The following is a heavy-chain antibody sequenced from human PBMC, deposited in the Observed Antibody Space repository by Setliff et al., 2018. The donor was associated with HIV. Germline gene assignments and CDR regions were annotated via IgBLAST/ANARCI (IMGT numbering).Heavy chain of an antibody. Sequence: ASVKVSCKVSGKTLIEVSLHWVRQAPGKGLAWMGGFEPEEGETIYAQKFQGRVTMTEATSTDTAYMELSSLRSEDTAVYYCATLSWGLPRGFDNWGPGTLVTVSS. D-gene: IGHD1-26*01. V-gene: IGHV1-24*01. J-gene: IGHJ4*02. CDR1: GKTLIEVS. CDR3: ATLSWGLPRGFDN. CDR2: FEPEEGET.